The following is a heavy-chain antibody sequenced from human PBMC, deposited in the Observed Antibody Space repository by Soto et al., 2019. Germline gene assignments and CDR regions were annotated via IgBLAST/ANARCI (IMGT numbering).Heavy chain of an antibody. V-gene: IGHV2-5*02. CDR1: GFSLSTNGVG. CDR3: ARKGSGIYAFDI. CDR2: IYWDDSK. D-gene: IGHD1-26*01. J-gene: IGHJ3*02. Sequence: QITLKESGPPLVKPTQTLTLTCTFSGFSLSTNGVGVGWIRQPPGKALEWLAVIYWDDSKHYSPSLKIRLTITKDTSKNQVVLTMTNMDPVDTATYYCARKGSGIYAFDIWGQGTMVTVSS.